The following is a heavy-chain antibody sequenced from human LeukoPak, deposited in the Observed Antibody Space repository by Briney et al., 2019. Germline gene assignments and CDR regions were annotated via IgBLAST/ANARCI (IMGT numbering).Heavy chain of an antibody. CDR2: ISRSGSTK. CDR1: GFTFSDYN. J-gene: IGHJ6*03. CDR3: ARGRVSSSTWYSTYYYYFYMDV. V-gene: IGHV3-11*01. D-gene: IGHD4-11*01. Sequence: KAGGSLRLSCAASGFTFSDYNMRWIRQAPGKGLEWVSSISRSGSTKYYADSVKGRFTISRDNAKNSLFLQMNSLRAEDTAVYYCARGRVSSSTWYSTYYYYFYMDVWGKGTTVTVSS.